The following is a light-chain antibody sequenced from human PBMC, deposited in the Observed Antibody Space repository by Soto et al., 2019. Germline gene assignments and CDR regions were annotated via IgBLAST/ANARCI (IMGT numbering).Light chain of an antibody. V-gene: IGKV3-20*01. CDR1: QSVSSSY. Sequence: EIVLTQSPGTLSLSPGERATLSCRASQSVSSSYLAWYQQKPGQAPRLLIYGASSRATGLPDRFSGSGSGTDFSLTISRLEPEGFAVYYCQQYGSSPPTFGQGNKLDIQ. J-gene: IGKJ1*01. CDR2: GAS. CDR3: QQYGSSPPT.